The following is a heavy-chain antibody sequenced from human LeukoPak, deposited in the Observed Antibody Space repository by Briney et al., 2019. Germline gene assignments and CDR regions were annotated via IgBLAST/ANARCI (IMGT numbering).Heavy chain of an antibody. CDR1: GGTFSRYA. CDR2: IIPIFGTA. D-gene: IGHD4-17*01. J-gene: IGHJ6*03. V-gene: IGHV1-69*13. Sequence: SVKVSCKASGGTFSRYAISWVRQAPGQGLEWMGGIIPIFGTANYAQKFQGRVTITADESTSTAYMELSSLRSEDTAVYYCARGSTVTGYYYYYYMDVWGKGTTVTVSS. CDR3: ARGSTVTGYYYYYYMDV.